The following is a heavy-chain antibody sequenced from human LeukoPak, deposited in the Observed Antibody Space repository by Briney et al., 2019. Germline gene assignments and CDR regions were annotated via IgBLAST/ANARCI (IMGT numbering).Heavy chain of an antibody. Sequence: GASVKVSCKASGYTFTSYDINWVRQATGQGLGWMGWMNPNSGNTGYAQKFQGRVTMTRNTSISTAYMELSSLRSEDTAVYYCASMTAAAGTRPFDYWGQGTPVTVSS. V-gene: IGHV1-8*01. D-gene: IGHD6-13*01. CDR2: MNPNSGNT. J-gene: IGHJ4*02. CDR3: ASMTAAAGTRPFDY. CDR1: GYTFTSYD.